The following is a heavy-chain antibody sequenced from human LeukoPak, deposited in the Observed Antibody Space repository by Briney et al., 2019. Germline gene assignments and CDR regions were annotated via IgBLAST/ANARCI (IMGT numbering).Heavy chain of an antibody. Sequence: SQTLSLTCAISGDSVSSNSAAWNWIRQSPSRGLEWLGRTYYRSKWYNDYAVSVKSRITINPDTSKNQFSLQLNSVTPEDTAVYYCARLASVAYLAVAGTFYYYYYMDVWGKGTTVTISS. J-gene: IGHJ6*03. V-gene: IGHV6-1*01. D-gene: IGHD6-19*01. CDR1: GDSVSSNSAA. CDR2: TYYRSKWYN. CDR3: ARLASVAYLAVAGTFYYYYYMDV.